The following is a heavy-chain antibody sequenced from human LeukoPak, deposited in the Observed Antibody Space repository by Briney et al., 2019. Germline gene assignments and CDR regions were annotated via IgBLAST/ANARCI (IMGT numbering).Heavy chain of an antibody. J-gene: IGHJ6*04. CDR1: GGSLSSFY. CDR2: IYTSGIT. V-gene: IGHV4-4*09. Sequence: SETLSLTCTVSGGSLSSFYWTWIRQPPGKGLECIGYIYTSGITNYNPSLKSRVTISVDTSKNQFSLKLSSVTAADTAVYYCARQGGYSSPFSVWGEGTTVTVSS. D-gene: IGHD6-19*01. CDR3: ARQGGYSSPFSV.